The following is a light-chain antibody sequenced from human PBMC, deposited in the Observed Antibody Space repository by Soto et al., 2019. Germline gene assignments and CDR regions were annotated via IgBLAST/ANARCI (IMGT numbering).Light chain of an antibody. CDR2: EGS. CDR3: CSYAGSSVV. CDR1: SSDVGSYNL. Sequence: QSALTQPASVSGSPGQSITISCTGTSSDVGSYNLVSWYQQHPGKAPKLMIYEGSKRPSGVSNRFSGSKSGNTASLTISGLQAEDEDDYHCCSYAGSSVVFGGGTKLTVL. J-gene: IGLJ2*01. V-gene: IGLV2-23*01.